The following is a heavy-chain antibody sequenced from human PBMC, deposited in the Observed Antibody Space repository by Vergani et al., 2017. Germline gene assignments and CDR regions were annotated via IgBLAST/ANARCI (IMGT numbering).Heavy chain of an antibody. Sequence: QVQLVQSGAEVKKPGSSVKVSCKASGGTFSSYAISWVRQAPGQGLEWMGGNIPIFGTANYAQKFQGRVTITADESTSTAYMELSSLRSEATAVYYCARIGNRGMPYCSSTSCPDPWGQGTLVTVSS. V-gene: IGHV1-69*01. CDR2: NIPIFGTA. CDR1: GGTFSSYA. D-gene: IGHD2-2*01. J-gene: IGHJ5*02. CDR3: ARIGNRGMPYCSSTSCPDP.